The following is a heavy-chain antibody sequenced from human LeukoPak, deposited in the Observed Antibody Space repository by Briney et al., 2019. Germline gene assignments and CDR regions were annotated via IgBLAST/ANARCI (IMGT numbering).Heavy chain of an antibody. V-gene: IGHV5-51*01. CDR2: IYPGDSDT. J-gene: IGHJ3*02. CDR3: ARQRGRTTGYAAGAFDI. CDR1: GYSFTSYW. D-gene: IGHD3-9*01. Sequence: GESLKISCKGSGYSFTSYWIAWVRQMPGKGLEWMGVIYPGDSDTRYSPSFQGQVTISADKSISTAYLQWSSLKASDTATYYCARQRGRTTGYAAGAFDIWGQGTMVTVSS.